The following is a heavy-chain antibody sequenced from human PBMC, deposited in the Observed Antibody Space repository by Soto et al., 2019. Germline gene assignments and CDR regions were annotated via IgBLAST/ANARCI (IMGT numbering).Heavy chain of an antibody. J-gene: IGHJ4*02. V-gene: IGHV1-69*02. CDR2: IIPILGIA. CDR1: GGTFSSYT. Sequence: QVQLVQSGAEVKKPGSSVKVSCKASGGTFSSYTISWVRQAPGQGLEWMGRIIPILGIANYAQKFQGRVTITADKSTSTAYMELSSLRSEDPAVYYCARGPNIEATILNFWGQGTLVTVSA. D-gene: IGHD5-12*01. CDR3: ARGPNIEATILNF.